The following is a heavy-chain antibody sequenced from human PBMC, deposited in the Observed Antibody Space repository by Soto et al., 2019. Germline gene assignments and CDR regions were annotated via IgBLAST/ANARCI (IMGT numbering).Heavy chain of an antibody. CDR1: GGSVSSGRFY. Sequence: QVQLQESGPGLVKPSETLSLTCTVSGGSVSSGRFYWSWIRQPPGKGLEWIGYIYYSGSTKYNPSLRSRRTISVDTSKNQFSLKLTSVTAVDTAVYYCARSGSGSGWLGGQGTLVTVSS. CDR3: ARSGSGSGWL. J-gene: IGHJ4*02. CDR2: IYYSGST. V-gene: IGHV4-61*01. D-gene: IGHD6-19*01.